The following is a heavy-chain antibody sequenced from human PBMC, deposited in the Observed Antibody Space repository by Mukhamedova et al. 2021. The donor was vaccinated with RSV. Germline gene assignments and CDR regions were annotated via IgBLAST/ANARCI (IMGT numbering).Heavy chain of an antibody. Sequence: GGTTDYAAPVKGRFTISRDDSKNTLYLQMNSLKTEDTAVYYCTTAGRYGEQLPPDFDYWGQGTLVTVSS. V-gene: IGHV3-15*01. J-gene: IGHJ4*02. CDR2: GGTT. D-gene: IGHD6-6*01. CDR3: TTAGRYGEQLPPDFDY.